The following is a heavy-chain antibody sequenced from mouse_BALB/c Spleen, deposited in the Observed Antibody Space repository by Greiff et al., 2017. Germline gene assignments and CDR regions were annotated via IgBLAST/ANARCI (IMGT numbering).Heavy chain of an antibody. Sequence: EVQLVESGGGLVQPKGSLKLSCAASGFTFNTYAMYWVRQSPGKGLEWVARLRSKSNNYATYDADSVKYKFTISRDDSQSMLYLQMNNLKPEDTAMKYGVRPNYGNYGYYAMDYWGQGTAVTVSS. J-gene: IGHJ4*01. V-gene: IGHV10-1*02. D-gene: IGHD2-1*01. CDR2: LRSKSNNYAT. CDR1: GFTFNTYA. CDR3: VRPNYGNYGYYAMDY.